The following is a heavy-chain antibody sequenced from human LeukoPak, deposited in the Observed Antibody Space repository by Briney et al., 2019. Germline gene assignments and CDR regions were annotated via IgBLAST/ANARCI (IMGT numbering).Heavy chain of an antibody. D-gene: IGHD3-10*02. Sequence: GASVKVSCKASGYTFTSYDINWVRQATGQGLEWMGWMNPSSGNTGYAQKFQGRVSMTRDTSISTAYMELSSLRSEDTAVYYCARGPVKAVFGVSTEDWGQGTTVTVSS. CDR1: GYTFTSYD. J-gene: IGHJ6*02. V-gene: IGHV1-8*01. CDR3: ARGPVKAVFGVSTED. CDR2: MNPSSGNT.